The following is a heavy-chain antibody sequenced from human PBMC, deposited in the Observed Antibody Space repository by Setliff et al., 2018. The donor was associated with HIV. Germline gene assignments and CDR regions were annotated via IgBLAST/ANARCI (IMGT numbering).Heavy chain of an antibody. Sequence: ASVKVSCKASGYPFSTYFMHWVRQAPGQGLEWMGIINPSGGSITYAQKLQGRVTMTTDTSTSRAYMELRSLRSDDTAVYFCARLGSGWSDSYYYAMDIWGQGTTVTVSS. CDR3: ARLGSGWSDSYYYAMDI. V-gene: IGHV1-46*01. CDR2: INPSGGSI. CDR1: GYPFSTYF. D-gene: IGHD6-19*01. J-gene: IGHJ6*02.